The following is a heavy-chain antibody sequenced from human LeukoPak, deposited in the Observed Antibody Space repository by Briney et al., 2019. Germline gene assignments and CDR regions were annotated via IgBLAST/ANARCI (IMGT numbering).Heavy chain of an antibody. V-gene: IGHV1-69*02. J-gene: IGHJ6*03. CDR3: ARPLDDMDV. CDR1: GGTFSSYT. Sequence: ASVKVSCKASGGTFSSYTISWVRQAPGRGLEWMGRIIPILGIANYAQKFQVRVTITADKSTSTAYMELSSLRSEDTAVYYCARPLDDMDVWGKGTTVTVSS. CDR2: IIPILGIA.